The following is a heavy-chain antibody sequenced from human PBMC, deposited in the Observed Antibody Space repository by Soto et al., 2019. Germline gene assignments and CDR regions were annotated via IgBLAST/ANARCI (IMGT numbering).Heavy chain of an antibody. V-gene: IGHV3-7*01. CDR2: IKQDGSEK. D-gene: IGHD6-19*01. J-gene: IGHJ3*02. CDR1: GFTFSNYW. Sequence: GGSLRLSCAASGFTFSNYWMSWVRQAPGKGLEWVANIKQDGSEKYYVDSVKGRFTISRDNAKNSLYLQMNSLRAEDTAVYYCARPLGWRDAFGIWGQGTMVTVSS. CDR3: ARPLGWRDAFGI.